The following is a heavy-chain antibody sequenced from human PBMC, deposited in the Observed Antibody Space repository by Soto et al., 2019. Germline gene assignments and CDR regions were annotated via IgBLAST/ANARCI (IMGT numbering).Heavy chain of an antibody. J-gene: IGHJ2*01. D-gene: IGHD2-21*02. CDR3: VRGLVGTWYLDR. Sequence: QITLKESGPTLVKPTQTLTLTCTFSGFSLSTNDLGVGWVRQPPGKALEWLALIYRSDEKRYRSSLKSRLTIPKDTSKTQVVLTLTNMDPVDTATYYCVRGLVGTWYLDRWGRGTLVTVSS. V-gene: IGHV2-5*01. CDR1: GFSLSTNDLG. CDR2: IYRSDEK.